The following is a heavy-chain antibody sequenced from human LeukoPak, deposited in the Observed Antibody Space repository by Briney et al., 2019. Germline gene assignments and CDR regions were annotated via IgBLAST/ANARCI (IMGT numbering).Heavy chain of an antibody. CDR1: GFTFSSYA. CDR2: ISSSGSTI. D-gene: IGHD3-10*01. V-gene: IGHV3-23*01. Sequence: PGGSLRLSCAASGFTFSSYAMSWVRQAPGKGLEWVSGISSSGSTIYYADSVKGRFTISRDNSKSTLYLQMNSMRAEDTAIYYCANPLMVPGDQRGYWGQGTLVTVS. CDR3: ANPLMVPGDQRGY. J-gene: IGHJ4*02.